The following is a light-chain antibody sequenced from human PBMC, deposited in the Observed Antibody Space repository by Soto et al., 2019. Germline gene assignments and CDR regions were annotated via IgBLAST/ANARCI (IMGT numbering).Light chain of an antibody. V-gene: IGLV2-18*02. CDR2: DVS. CDR1: SSDVGSSNG. J-gene: IGLJ1*01. Sequence: QSALTQPPSVSGSPGQSVTISCTGTSSDVGSSNGVSWYQQPPGTATKLMIYDVSNRPSGVPDRFSGSKSGNTASLTISGLQAEDEADYYCSSYTSSSTYVFGTGTKLTVL. CDR3: SSYTSSSTYV.